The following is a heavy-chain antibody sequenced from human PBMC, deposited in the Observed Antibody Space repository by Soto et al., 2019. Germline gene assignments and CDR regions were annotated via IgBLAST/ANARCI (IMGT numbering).Heavy chain of an antibody. CDR1: GYIFTNYH. CDR2: INPSSGGT. J-gene: IGHJ4*02. CDR3: ARVISLGSPPEY. V-gene: IGHV1-2*04. D-gene: IGHD6-13*01. Sequence: ASVKVSCKASGYIFTNYHIHWVRQAPGQGLEWMGWINPSSGGTKYAQKFQGWVTMTRDTSISTAYMEVSRLTSEDTAVYYCARVISLGSPPEYWGQGTLVTVSS.